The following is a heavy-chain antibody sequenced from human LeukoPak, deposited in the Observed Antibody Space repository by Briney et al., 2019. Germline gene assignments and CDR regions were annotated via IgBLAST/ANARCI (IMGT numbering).Heavy chain of an antibody. V-gene: IGHV4-4*02. D-gene: IGHD3-10*01. CDR3: ARGPLLWFGELLSRAFDY. Sequence: SETLSLTCAVSGGSISSSNWWSWVRQPPGKGLEWIGEIYHSGSTYYNPSLKSRVTISVDTSKNQFSLKLSSVTAADTAVYYCARGPLLWFGELLSRAFDYWGQGTLVTVSS. CDR1: GGSISSSNW. CDR2: IYHSGST. J-gene: IGHJ4*02.